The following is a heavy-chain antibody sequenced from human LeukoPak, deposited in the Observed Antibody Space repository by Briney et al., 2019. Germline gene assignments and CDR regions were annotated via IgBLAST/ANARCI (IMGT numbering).Heavy chain of an antibody. Sequence: ASVKVSCKASGYTFTSYGISWVRQAPGQGLEWMGWISAYNGNTNYAQKLQGRVTMTTDTSTSTAYMELRSLRSDDTAVYYCARDDLMVRGVILGGFDPWGQGTLVTVSS. CDR1: GYTFTSYG. CDR3: ARDDLMVRGVILGGFDP. V-gene: IGHV1-18*01. CDR2: ISAYNGNT. D-gene: IGHD3-10*01. J-gene: IGHJ5*02.